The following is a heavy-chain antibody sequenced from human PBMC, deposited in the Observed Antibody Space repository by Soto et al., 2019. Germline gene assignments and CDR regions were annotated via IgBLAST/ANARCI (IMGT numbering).Heavy chain of an antibody. CDR1: GGSSSTYS. D-gene: IGHD2-2*01. CDR2: IIPVFGTT. CDR3: ARADVVVTPAAMPEYFYYRLDV. Sequence: SVKVSCKSSGGSSSTYSITWVRQAPGQGLEWMGGIIPVFGTTNYAQKFQGRLTITADESTSTAYMQLSSLRSEDTAVYYCARADVVVTPAAMPEYFYYRLDVWGQGTTVTVSS. V-gene: IGHV1-69*13. J-gene: IGHJ6*02.